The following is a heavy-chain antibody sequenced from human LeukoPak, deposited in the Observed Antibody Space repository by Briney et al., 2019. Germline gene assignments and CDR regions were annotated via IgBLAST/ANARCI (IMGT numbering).Heavy chain of an antibody. CDR3: ARDRNKPSYSGSPDVFDY. J-gene: IGHJ4*02. V-gene: IGHV4-59*12. CDR1: GGSISSYY. CDR2: IYYSGST. Sequence: SETLSLTCTVSGGSISSYYWSWIRQPPGKGLEWIGYIYYSGSTNYNPSLKSRVTISVDTSKNQFSLKLSSVTAADTAVYYCARDRNKPSYSGSPDVFDYWGQGTLVTVSS. D-gene: IGHD6-6*01.